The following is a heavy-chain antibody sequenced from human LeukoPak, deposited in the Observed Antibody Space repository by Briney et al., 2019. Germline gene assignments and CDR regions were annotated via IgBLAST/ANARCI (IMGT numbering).Heavy chain of an antibody. D-gene: IGHD6-13*01. Sequence: GASVKVSCKASGYTFTSYDVNWVRQATGQGLEWMGWMNPNSGNTGYAQKFQGRVTITRNTSITTAYMELSSLRSEDTAVYYCAIEAEAADLYNWFDPWGQGTLVTVSS. CDR2: MNPNSGNT. CDR3: AIEAEAADLYNWFDP. CDR1: GYTFTSYD. J-gene: IGHJ5*02. V-gene: IGHV1-8*03.